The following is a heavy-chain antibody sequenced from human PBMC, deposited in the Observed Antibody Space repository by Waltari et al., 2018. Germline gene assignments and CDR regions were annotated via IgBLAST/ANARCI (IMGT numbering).Heavy chain of an antibody. V-gene: IGHV3-21*01. Sequence: EVQLVESGGGLVKPGGSLRLSCAASGFTFSSYSMNWVRQAPGKGLEWVSSISTSSSYIYYADSAKGRFTISRDNAKNSLYLQMNSLRAEDTAVYYCARGRFCSGGSCHHYFDYWGQGTLVTVSS. CDR2: ISTSSSYI. J-gene: IGHJ4*02. CDR1: GFTFSSYS. D-gene: IGHD2-15*01. CDR3: ARGRFCSGGSCHHYFDY.